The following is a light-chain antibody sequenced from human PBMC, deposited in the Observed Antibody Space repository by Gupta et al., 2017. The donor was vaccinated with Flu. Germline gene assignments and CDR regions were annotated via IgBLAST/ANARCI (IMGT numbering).Light chain of an antibody. CDR2: AFN. CDR3: TSYTSSSIPWV. Sequence: QSALTQPASGSGSPGKAITIPCPGTSSDVGAYNYVSWYQRHPGKAPKLIIYAFNNRPSGVSNRFSGSKSGNTAFLTISGIQAEDEADYYCTSYTSSSIPWVFGGGTKLTV. J-gene: IGLJ3*02. CDR1: SSDVGAYNY. V-gene: IGLV2-14*01.